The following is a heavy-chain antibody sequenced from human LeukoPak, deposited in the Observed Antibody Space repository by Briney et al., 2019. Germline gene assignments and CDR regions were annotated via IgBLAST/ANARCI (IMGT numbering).Heavy chain of an antibody. J-gene: IGHJ6*04. CDR3: AREGSVTTPYYYGMDV. CDR2: IKPSGGST. V-gene: IGHV1-46*01. CDR1: GYTFTSYY. Sequence: ASVKVSCKASGYTFTSYYMHWVRQAPGQGLEWMGIIKPSGGSTSYAQKFQGRVTMTRDTSTSTVYMELSSLRSEDMALYYCAREGSVTTPYYYGMDVWGKGTTVTVSS. D-gene: IGHD4-17*01.